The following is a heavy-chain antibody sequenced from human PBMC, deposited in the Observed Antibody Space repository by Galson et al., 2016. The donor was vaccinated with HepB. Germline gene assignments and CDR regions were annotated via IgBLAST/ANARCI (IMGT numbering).Heavy chain of an antibody. Sequence: SLRLSCATSGFTLSAFAMHWVRQVPGKGLAWLTLIWHDGSKEYYTKSVKGRFTISRYNAKNIVYLQMDSLTDEDTAVYYCARDRAADGLAAIDFWGQGTLVTVSS. CDR1: GFTLSAFA. V-gene: IGHV3-33*01. D-gene: IGHD5-24*01. J-gene: IGHJ4*02. CDR2: IWHDGSKE. CDR3: ARDRAADGLAAIDF.